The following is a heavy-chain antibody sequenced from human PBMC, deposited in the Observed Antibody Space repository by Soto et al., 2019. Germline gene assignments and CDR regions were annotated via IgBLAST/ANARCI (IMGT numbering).Heavy chain of an antibody. D-gene: IGHD1-26*01. CDR1: GGSISSSSYY. CDR3: ARLGGSYRNWFDP. V-gene: IGHV4-39*01. J-gene: IGHJ5*02. Sequence: PSETLSLTCTVPGGSISSSSYYWGWIRQPPGKGLEWIGSIYYSGSTYYNPSLKSRVTISVDTSKNQFSLKLSSVTAADTAVYYCARLGGSYRNWFDPWGQGTLVTVSS. CDR2: IYYSGST.